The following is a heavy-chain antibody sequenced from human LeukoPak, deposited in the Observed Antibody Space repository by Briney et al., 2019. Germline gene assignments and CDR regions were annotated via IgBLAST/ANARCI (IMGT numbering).Heavy chain of an antibody. D-gene: IGHD5-24*01. CDR2: IYTSGST. V-gene: IGHV4-61*02. Sequence: SETLSLTCTVSGGSIRSGSYYWSWIRQPAGKGLEWIGRIYTSGSTNYNPSLKSRVTISVDTSKNQFSLKLSSVTAADTAVYYCARDGYNSPPDYWGQGTLVTVSS. CDR3: ARDGYNSPPDY. J-gene: IGHJ4*02. CDR1: GGSIRSGSYY.